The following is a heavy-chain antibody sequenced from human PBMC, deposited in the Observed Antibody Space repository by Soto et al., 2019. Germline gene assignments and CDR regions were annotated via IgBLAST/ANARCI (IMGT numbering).Heavy chain of an antibody. V-gene: IGHV1-8*01. CDR3: ARPYKHYYYYYYMDV. Sequence: ASVKVSCKASGYTFTSYDINWVRQATGQGLEWMGWMNPNSGNTGYAQKFQGRVTMTRNTSISTAYMELSSLRSENTAVYYCARPYKHYYYYYYMDVWGKGTTVTVSS. CDR1: GYTFTSYD. D-gene: IGHD1-1*01. J-gene: IGHJ6*03. CDR2: MNPNSGNT.